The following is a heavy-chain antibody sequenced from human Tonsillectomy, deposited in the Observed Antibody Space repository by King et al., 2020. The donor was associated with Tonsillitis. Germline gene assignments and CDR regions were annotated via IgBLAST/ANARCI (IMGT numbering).Heavy chain of an antibody. CDR3: VVTRRASHDGFDI. J-gene: IGHJ3*02. CDR1: GFIFSNYG. CDR2: VSYDGNSK. Sequence: VQLVESGGGVVQPGRSLRLSCVASGFIFSNYGIQWVRQAPGKGLEWLAVVSYDGNSKYYADSAEGRFIISRDNSKNTLYLQLNSLRTDDTAIYYCVVTRRASHDGFDIWGQGTMVTVSS. V-gene: IGHV3-30*03. D-gene: IGHD6-6*01.